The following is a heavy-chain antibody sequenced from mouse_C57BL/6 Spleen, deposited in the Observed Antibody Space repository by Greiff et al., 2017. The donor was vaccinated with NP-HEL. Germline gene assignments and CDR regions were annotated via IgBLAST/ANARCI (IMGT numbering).Heavy chain of an antibody. V-gene: IGHV7-1*01. CDR3: ARDQIYDGYYVAFAY. D-gene: IGHD2-3*01. CDR1: GFTFSDFY. Sequence: EVQVVESGGGLVQSGRSLRLSCATSGFTFSDFYMEWVRQAPGKGLEWIAASRNKANDYTTEYSASVKGRFIVSRDTSQSILYLQMNALRAEDTAIYYCARDQIYDGYYVAFAYWGQGTLVTVSA. CDR2: SRNKANDYTT. J-gene: IGHJ3*01.